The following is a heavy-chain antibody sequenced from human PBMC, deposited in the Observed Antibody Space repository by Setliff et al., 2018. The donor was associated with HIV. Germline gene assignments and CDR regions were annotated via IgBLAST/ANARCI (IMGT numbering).Heavy chain of an antibody. D-gene: IGHD3-16*02. CDR2: IHSYGST. J-gene: IGHJ3*02. Sequence: SETRSLTCTVSGASISSYSWSWIRQSPGKRLEWIGYIHSYGSTDYNPSLESRVTISVDTSKNQLSLKLTSVTAADTAVYYCARASLNLGELSSNPDASDIWGQGTMVTVSS. CDR3: ARASLNLGELSSNPDASDI. CDR1: GASISSYS. V-gene: IGHV4-4*09.